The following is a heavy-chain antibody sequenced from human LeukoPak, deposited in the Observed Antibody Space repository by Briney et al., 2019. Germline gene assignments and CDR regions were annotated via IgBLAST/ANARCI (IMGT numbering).Heavy chain of an antibody. J-gene: IGHJ4*02. CDR2: IKGDGREK. Sequence: GGSLRLFCAASGFTFSTYWMSWVRQAPGKGLEWVANIKGDGREKYYVDSVKGRFTISRDNSKNTLYLQMNSLRAKDTAVYYCAKGPITRWGQGTLVTVSS. CDR1: GFTFSTYW. D-gene: IGHD5-24*01. V-gene: IGHV3-7*03. CDR3: AKGPITR.